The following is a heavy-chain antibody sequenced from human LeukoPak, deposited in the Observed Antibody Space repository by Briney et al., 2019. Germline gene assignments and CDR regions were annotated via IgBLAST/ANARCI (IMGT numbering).Heavy chain of an antibody. CDR1: GGSISSSSYY. Sequence: SETLSLTCTVSGGSISSSSYYWSWIRQPPGKGLEWIGEINHSGSTNYNPSLKSRVTISVDTSKNQFSLKLSSVTAADTAVYYCARGSPSPAMVNWDYYYYYMDVWGKGTTVTVSS. CDR2: INHSGST. CDR3: ARGSPSPAMVNWDYYYYYMDV. D-gene: IGHD5-18*01. J-gene: IGHJ6*03. V-gene: IGHV4-39*07.